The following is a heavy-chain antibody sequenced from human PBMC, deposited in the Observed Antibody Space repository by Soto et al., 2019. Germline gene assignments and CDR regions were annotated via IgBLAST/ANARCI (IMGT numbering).Heavy chain of an antibody. J-gene: IGHJ3*02. Sequence: ASVKVSCKASGYTFTSYGISWVRQAPGQGLEWMGWISAYNGNTNYAQKLQGRVTMTTDTSTSTAYMELRSLRSDDTAVYYCARDSAYSSSRRTFDIWGQGIMVTVSS. D-gene: IGHD6-6*01. CDR3: ARDSAYSSSRRTFDI. CDR1: GYTFTSYG. CDR2: ISAYNGNT. V-gene: IGHV1-18*01.